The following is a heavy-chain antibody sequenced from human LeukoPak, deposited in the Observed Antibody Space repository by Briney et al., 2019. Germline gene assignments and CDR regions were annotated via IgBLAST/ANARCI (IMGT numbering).Heavy chain of an antibody. D-gene: IGHD2-21*02. CDR1: GCTFTGYY. CDR3: AREFRVVMTAFLDY. Sequence: ASVKVSCKASGCTFTGYYMHWVRQAPGQGLEWVGWIKPNTGATHYSKRFQGRVTMTRDTSVSTAYMELTSLRSDDTAVYFCAREFRVVMTAFLDYWGQGTLVIVSS. CDR2: IKPNTGAT. J-gene: IGHJ4*02. V-gene: IGHV1-2*02.